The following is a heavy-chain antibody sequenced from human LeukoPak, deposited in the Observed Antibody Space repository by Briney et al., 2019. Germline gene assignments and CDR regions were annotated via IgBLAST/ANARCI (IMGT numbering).Heavy chain of an antibody. J-gene: IGHJ6*02. CDR3: ATRDGGSYKYYYYYYGMDV. CDR1: GYTLTELS. CDR2: FDPEDGET. Sequence: ASVKVSCKVSGYTLTELSMHWVRQAPGTGLEWMGGFDPEDGETIYAQKFQGRVTMTEDTSTDTAYMELSSLRSEDTAVYYCATRDGGSYKYYYYYYGMDVWGQGTTVTVSS. D-gene: IGHD1-26*01. V-gene: IGHV1-24*01.